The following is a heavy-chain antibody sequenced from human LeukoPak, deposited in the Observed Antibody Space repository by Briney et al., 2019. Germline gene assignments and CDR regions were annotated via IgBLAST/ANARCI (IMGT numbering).Heavy chain of an antibody. Sequence: ASVKVSCKASGSTFSSYAISWVRQAPGQGLEWMGGIIPIFGTANYAQKFQGRVTITTDESTSTAYMELSSLRSEDTAVYYCARGYSGYVPFDYWGQGTLVTVSS. CDR3: ARGYSGYVPFDY. CDR2: IIPIFGTA. CDR1: GSTFSSYA. V-gene: IGHV1-69*05. J-gene: IGHJ4*02. D-gene: IGHD5-12*01.